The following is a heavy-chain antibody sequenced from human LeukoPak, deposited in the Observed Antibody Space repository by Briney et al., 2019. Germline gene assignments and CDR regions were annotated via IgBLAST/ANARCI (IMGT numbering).Heavy chain of an antibody. J-gene: IGHJ3*02. CDR2: ISGSGGST. Sequence: GGSLRLSCAASGFTFSSYAMSWVRQAPGKGLEWVSAISGSGGSTYYADSVKGRFTISRDNSKNTLYLQMNSLRAEDTAVYYCAIRPYCSNTSCYLDAFDIWGQGTMVTVSS. V-gene: IGHV3-23*01. CDR1: GFTFSSYA. CDR3: AIRPYCSNTSCYLDAFDI. D-gene: IGHD2-2*01.